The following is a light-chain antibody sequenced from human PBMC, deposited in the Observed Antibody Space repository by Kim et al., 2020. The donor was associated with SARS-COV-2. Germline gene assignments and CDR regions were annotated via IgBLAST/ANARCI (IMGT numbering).Light chain of an antibody. Sequence: SYELTQPPSMSVAPGKTARITCGGNNIGSKSVHWYQQRPDQAPVLVIYYDSDRPSGIPERFSGSNSGNTATLTISRVEAGDEADYYCQVWDSTSDHWVFGGGTQLTVL. J-gene: IGLJ3*02. CDR1: NIGSKS. CDR3: QVWDSTSDHWV. CDR2: YDS. V-gene: IGLV3-21*04.